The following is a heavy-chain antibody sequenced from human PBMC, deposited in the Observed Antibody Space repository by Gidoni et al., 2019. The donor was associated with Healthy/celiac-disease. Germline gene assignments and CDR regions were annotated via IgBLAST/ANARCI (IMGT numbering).Heavy chain of an antibody. D-gene: IGHD6-19*01. V-gene: IGHV1-3*01. CDR3: ARGGTVAAYSFDY. Sequence: QVQLVQSGAEVKKPGASVKVSCKASGYTFTSYAMHWVRQAPGQRLEWMGWINAGNGNTKYSQKFQGRVTITRDTSASTAYMELSSLRSEDTAVYYCARGGTVAAYSFDYWGQGTLVTVSS. CDR1: GYTFTSYA. J-gene: IGHJ4*02. CDR2: INAGNGNT.